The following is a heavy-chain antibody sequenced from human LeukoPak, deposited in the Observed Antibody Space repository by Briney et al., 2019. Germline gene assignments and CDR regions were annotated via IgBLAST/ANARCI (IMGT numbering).Heavy chain of an antibody. CDR3: ARRGDYDSSGYLLI. CDR1: GGSISSGDYY. CDR2: IYYSGST. Sequence: PSETLSLTCTVSGGSISSGDYYWSWIRQPPGKGLEWIGYIYYSGSTYYNPSLKSRVTISVDTSKNQFSLKLSSVTAADTAVYYCARRGDYDSSGYLLIWGQGTMVTVSS. V-gene: IGHV4-30-4*01. J-gene: IGHJ3*02. D-gene: IGHD3-22*01.